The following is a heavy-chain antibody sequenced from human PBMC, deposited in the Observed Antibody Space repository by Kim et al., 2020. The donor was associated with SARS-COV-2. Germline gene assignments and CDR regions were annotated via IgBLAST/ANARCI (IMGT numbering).Heavy chain of an antibody. Sequence: SETLSLTCTVSGGSISSYYWSWIRQPPGKGLEWIGYIYYSGSTNYNPSLKSRVTISVDTSKNQFSLKLSSVTAADTAVYYCASMTTVVTPGVAFDIWGQGTMVTVSS. V-gene: IGHV4-59*01. CDR1: GGSISSYY. CDR2: IYYSGST. J-gene: IGHJ3*02. D-gene: IGHD4-17*01. CDR3: ASMTTVVTPGVAFDI.